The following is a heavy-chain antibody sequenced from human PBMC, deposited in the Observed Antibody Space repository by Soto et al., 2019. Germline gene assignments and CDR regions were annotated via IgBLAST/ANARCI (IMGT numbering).Heavy chain of an antibody. J-gene: IGHJ4*02. CDR2: IYYSGRT. CDR1: GGSISDYQ. D-gene: IGHD3-16*02. CDR3: ARMRGLGEISPYFNY. Sequence: QVQLQESGPGLVKPSETLSLTCTVSGGSISDYQWNWIRQSPGKGLEWIGSIYYSGRTNYNPSLKSRLTISLDTVTKQLSPTLRSVTAADTAVYYCARMRGLGEISPYFNYWGQGTPVTVSS. V-gene: IGHV4-59*03.